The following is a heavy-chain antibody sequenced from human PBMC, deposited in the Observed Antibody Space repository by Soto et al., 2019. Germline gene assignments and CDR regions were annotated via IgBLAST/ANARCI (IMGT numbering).Heavy chain of an antibody. CDR1: GFTFIIYA. V-gene: IGHV3-23*01. D-gene: IGHD1-26*01. CDR2: ISGSGGST. CDR3: AKPFRGSYSPFRVCVYDI. J-gene: IGHJ3*02. Sequence: WGSLRLSCSASGFTFIIYAIIWGRHSALNGLECVSAISGSGGSTYYADSVKGRFTISRYNSKNTLYLQMNNLRAEDTAVYYCAKPFRGSYSPFRVCVYDIWGHGTMVTVSS.